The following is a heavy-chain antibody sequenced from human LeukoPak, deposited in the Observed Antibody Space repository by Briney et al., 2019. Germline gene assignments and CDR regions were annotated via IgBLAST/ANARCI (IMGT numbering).Heavy chain of an antibody. J-gene: IGHJ4*02. Sequence: GASLRLSCAASGFTFSSYAMNWVRRALGKGPEGVAAVIESGVTTYYADSVKGRFAISRDNSKNKLYLQMSSLRDDDTAVYYCATRYSSFLGTGWFVFDYWGQGTLVTVSS. CDR1: GFTFSSYA. V-gene: IGHV3-23*01. D-gene: IGHD6-6*01. CDR2: VIESGVTT. CDR3: ATRYSSFLGTGWFVFDY.